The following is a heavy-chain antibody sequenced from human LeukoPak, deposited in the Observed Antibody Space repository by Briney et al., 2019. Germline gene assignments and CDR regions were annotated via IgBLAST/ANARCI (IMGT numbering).Heavy chain of an antibody. V-gene: IGHV4-59*01. D-gene: IGHD6-13*01. CDR1: GGSISSYS. Sequence: SETLSLTCTVSGGSISSYSWNWIRNPPRQGQELVGYSYYSGSTNHNPSLKCRVTISVDTSNCHFSLKLSSVTAADTAVYYCARDRAAAGHWFDPWGQGTLVTVSS. J-gene: IGHJ5*02. CDR3: ARDRAAAGHWFDP. CDR2: SYYSGST.